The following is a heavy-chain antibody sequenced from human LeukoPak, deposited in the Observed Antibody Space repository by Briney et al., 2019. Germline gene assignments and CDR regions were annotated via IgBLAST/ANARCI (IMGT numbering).Heavy chain of an antibody. CDR1: GYTFTSNS. CDR2: INAYNGNT. Sequence: ASVKVSCKASGYTFTSNSVNWVRQAPGQGPEWMGWINAYNGNTSYAQKFQGRVTMTTDTSTSTAYMELRSLRSDDTAVYYCARERRDWSFFFGSGSSHFDYWGQGSLVTVSS. CDR3: ARERRDWSFFFGSGSSHFDY. V-gene: IGHV1-18*01. D-gene: IGHD3-10*01. J-gene: IGHJ4*02.